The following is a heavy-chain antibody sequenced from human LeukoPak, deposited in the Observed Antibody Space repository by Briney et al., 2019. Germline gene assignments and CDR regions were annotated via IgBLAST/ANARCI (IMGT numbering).Heavy chain of an antibody. V-gene: IGHV3-74*01. Sequence: PGGSLRLSCAASGFTFSSNWMHWVRHAPGKGLVWVSRINSDGSSTSYADSVKGRFTISRDNAKNTLYLQMNSLRAEDTAVYYCAKVVHYGDFSYYFDYCGQGTLVTVSS. CDR1: GFTFSSNW. D-gene: IGHD4-17*01. J-gene: IGHJ4*02. CDR3: AKVVHYGDFSYYFDY. CDR2: INSDGSST.